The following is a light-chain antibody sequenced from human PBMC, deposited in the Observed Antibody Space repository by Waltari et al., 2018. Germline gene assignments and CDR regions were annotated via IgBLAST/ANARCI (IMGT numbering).Light chain of an antibody. J-gene: IGLJ3*02. CDR3: CSYAGSSTWV. Sequence: QSALTQPASVSGSPGQSITIPCPGTSSYVGSYNLVSRYQQHPGKAPKLRIYEGSKRPSGVSNRFSGSKSGNTASLTISGLQAEDEADYYCCSYAGSSTWVFGGGTKLTVL. CDR1: SSYVGSYNL. V-gene: IGLV2-23*01. CDR2: EGS.